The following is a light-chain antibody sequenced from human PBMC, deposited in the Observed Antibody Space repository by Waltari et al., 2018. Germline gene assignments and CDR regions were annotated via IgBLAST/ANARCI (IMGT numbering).Light chain of an antibody. Sequence: EIMLTQSLGTLSLSPGERATLSCRASQSISRSLAWYQHKPGQAPRLLIYGASSRATGIPDRFSGSGSGTDFSLTISRLQPEDFAVYYCQHYVRLPATFGQGTKVDIK. V-gene: IGKV3-20*01. CDR3: QHYVRLPAT. CDR1: QSISRS. CDR2: GAS. J-gene: IGKJ1*01.